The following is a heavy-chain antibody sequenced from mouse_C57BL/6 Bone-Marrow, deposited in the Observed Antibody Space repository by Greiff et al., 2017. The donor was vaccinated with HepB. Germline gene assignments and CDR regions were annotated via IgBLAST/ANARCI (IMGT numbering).Heavy chain of an antibody. V-gene: IGHV1-82*01. Sequence: VQLQQSGPELVKPGASVKISCKASGYAFSSSWMNWVKQRPGKGLEWIGRIYPGDGDTNYNGKFKGKATLTADKSSSTAYMQHSSLTSVDSAVYFCTVYDNYDYWGQGTTLTVSS. D-gene: IGHD2-1*01. J-gene: IGHJ2*01. CDR3: TVYDNYDY. CDR2: IYPGDGDT. CDR1: GYAFSSSW.